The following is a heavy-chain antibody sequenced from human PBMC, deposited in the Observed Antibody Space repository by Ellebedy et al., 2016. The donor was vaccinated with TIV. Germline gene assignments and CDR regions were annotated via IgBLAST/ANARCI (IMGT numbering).Heavy chain of an antibody. CDR3: TDHDYGDY. CDR1: GFTFSSYA. CDR2: IKSQTDGGTA. V-gene: IGHV3-15*01. Sequence: GESLKISCAASGFTFSSYAVTWVRQAPGKGLDWVGHIKSQTDGGTADYAAPVKGRFTISRDDSKNTLYPQMNSLKTEDTAVYYCTDHDYGDYWGQGTLVTVSS. J-gene: IGHJ4*02.